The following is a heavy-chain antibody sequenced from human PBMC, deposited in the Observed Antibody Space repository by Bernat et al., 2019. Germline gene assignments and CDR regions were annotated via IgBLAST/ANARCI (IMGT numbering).Heavy chain of an antibody. D-gene: IGHD3-10*01. CDR2: INPNSGGT. J-gene: IGHJ4*02. CDR3: ARDKRFGEFSRGATFDY. CDR1: GYTFTGYY. V-gene: IGHV1-2*04. Sequence: QVQLVQSGAEVKKPGASVKVSCKASGYTFTGYYMHWVRQAPGQGLEWMGWINPNSGGTNYAQKFQGWITMTRDTSISTAYMELSRLRSDDTAVYYCARDKRFGEFSRGATFDYRGQGTLVTVSS.